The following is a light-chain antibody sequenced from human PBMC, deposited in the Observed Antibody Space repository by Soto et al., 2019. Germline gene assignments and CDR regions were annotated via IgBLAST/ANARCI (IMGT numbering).Light chain of an antibody. V-gene: IGKV3-11*01. CDR1: QSVNTY. Sequence: EIVLTQSPATLSLSPGERATLSCRASQSVNTYLAWYHQKPGQAPRLLIYDASNRATGIPARFSGSGSGTDFTLPISSLEIEDFAVYYCQQRSNRPITFGQGTRLEIK. J-gene: IGKJ5*01. CDR2: DAS. CDR3: QQRSNRPIT.